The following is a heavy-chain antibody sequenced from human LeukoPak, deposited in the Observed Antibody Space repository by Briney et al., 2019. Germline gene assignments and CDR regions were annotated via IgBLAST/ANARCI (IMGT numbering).Heavy chain of an antibody. Sequence: GGSLRLSCAASGFTVSSNYMSWVRQAPGKGLEWVSVIYSGGSTYYADPVKGRFTISRDNSKNTLYLQMNSLRAEDTAVYYCARSLIAARRRGDAFDIWGQGTMVTVSS. CDR2: IYSGGST. CDR3: ARSLIAARRRGDAFDI. V-gene: IGHV3-53*01. CDR1: GFTVSSNY. D-gene: IGHD6-6*01. J-gene: IGHJ3*02.